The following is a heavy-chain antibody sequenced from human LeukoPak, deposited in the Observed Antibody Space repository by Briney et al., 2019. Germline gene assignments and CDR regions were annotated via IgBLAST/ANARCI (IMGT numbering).Heavy chain of an antibody. CDR2: IRYDGSNK. V-gene: IGHV3-30*02. J-gene: IGHJ4*02. Sequence: PGGSLRLSCAASGFTFSSYGMHRVRQAPGKGLEWVAFIRYDGSNKYYADSVMGRFTISRDNAKNSLYLQMNSLRAEDTAVYYCARDKDRFDYWGQGTLVAVSS. CDR1: GFTFSSYG. CDR3: ARDKDRFDY.